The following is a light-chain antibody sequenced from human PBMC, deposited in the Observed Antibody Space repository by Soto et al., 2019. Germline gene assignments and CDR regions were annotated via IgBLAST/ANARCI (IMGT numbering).Light chain of an antibody. CDR3: QHYGSSGTWT. Sequence: EVVLTQSPGTLSLSPGERATLSCRASQSVTSSYLAWYQQKPGQAPRLLIYAASSRATGIPDRFSGSGSGTDVTLSSSRLEPADFAVYDCQHYGSSGTWTFGQGTKVEIK. J-gene: IGKJ1*01. V-gene: IGKV3-20*01. CDR2: AAS. CDR1: QSVTSSY.